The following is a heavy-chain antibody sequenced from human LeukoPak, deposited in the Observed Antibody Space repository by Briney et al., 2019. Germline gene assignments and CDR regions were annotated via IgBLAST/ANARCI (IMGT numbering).Heavy chain of an antibody. CDR1: GFTFSSYW. V-gene: IGHV3-74*01. CDR3: ARGPSGWGSLDS. D-gene: IGHD7-27*01. CDR2: INSDGSST. J-gene: IGHJ4*02. Sequence: GGSLRLSCAASGFTFSSYWMHWVRQAPGKGLVWVSRINSDGSSTNYADSVKGRFTISRDSAKNTLYLQVKSLRAEDTAVYYCARGPSGWGSLDSWGQGTLVTVSS.